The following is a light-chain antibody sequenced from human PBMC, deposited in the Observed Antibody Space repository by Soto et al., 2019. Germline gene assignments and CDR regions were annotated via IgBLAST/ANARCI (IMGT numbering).Light chain of an antibody. V-gene: IGKV3-20*01. CDR2: GAS. Sequence: EIVLTQSPGTLSLSPGERATLSCRASQSISNNFLAWYQQKPGQAPRLLIYGASSRATGIPDRFSGSGSGTDFTLTLSRLEPEDFPVYYCHQYATSIWTFGQGTKV. CDR3: HQYATSIWT. CDR1: QSISNNF. J-gene: IGKJ1*01.